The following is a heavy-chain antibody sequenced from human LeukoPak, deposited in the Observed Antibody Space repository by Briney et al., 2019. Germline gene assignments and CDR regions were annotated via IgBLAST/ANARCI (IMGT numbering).Heavy chain of an antibody. J-gene: IGHJ4*02. Sequence: SETLSLTCTVSGGSISSYYWSWIRQPPGKGLEWVGYIYYSGSTNYNPSLKSRVTISVDTSKNQFSLKLSSVTAADTAVYYCARSGGTILRHPTDYWGQGTLVTVSS. V-gene: IGHV4-59*01. CDR2: IYYSGST. D-gene: IGHD3-3*01. CDR3: ARSGGTILRHPTDY. CDR1: GGSISSYY.